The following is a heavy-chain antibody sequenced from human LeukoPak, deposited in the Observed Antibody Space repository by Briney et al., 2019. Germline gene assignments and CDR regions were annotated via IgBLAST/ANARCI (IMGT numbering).Heavy chain of an antibody. CDR2: IYYSGST. CDR3: ARQLYRDGYNTIDY. J-gene: IGHJ4*02. V-gene: IGHV4-59*08. Sequence: SETLSLTCTVSGGSISSYYWSWLRQPPGKGLEWIGYIYYSGSTNYNPSLKSRVTISVDTSKNQFSLKLSSVTAADTAVYYCARQLYRDGYNTIDYWGQGTLVTVSS. CDR1: GGSISSYY. D-gene: IGHD5-24*01.